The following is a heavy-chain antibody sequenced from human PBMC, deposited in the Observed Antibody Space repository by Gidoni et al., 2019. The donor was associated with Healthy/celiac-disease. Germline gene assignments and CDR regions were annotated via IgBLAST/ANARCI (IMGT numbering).Heavy chain of an antibody. V-gene: IGHV1-69*08. CDR3: ARDVSDILTGYRHNNWFDP. Sequence: QVQLVQSGAEVKKPGSSVKVSCKASGCTFSSYTISWVRQAPGQGLEWMGRIIPILGIANYAQKFQGRVTITADKSTSTAYMELSSLRSEDTAVYYCARDVSDILTGYRHNNWFDPWGQGTLVTVSS. D-gene: IGHD3-9*01. CDR1: GCTFSSYT. CDR2: IIPILGIA. J-gene: IGHJ5*02.